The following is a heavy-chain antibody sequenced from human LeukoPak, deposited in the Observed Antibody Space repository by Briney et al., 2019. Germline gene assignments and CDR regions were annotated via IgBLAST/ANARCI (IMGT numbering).Heavy chain of an antibody. CDR2: IVVASGNT. D-gene: IGHD3-9*01. V-gene: IGHV1-58*02. CDR3: AAGRYYDILTGNYGMDV. J-gene: IGHJ6*02. CDR1: GFTFTSSA. Sequence: ASVKVSCKASGFTFTSSAMQWVRQARGQRLEWIGWIVVASGNTNYAQKFQERVTITRDMSTSTAYMELSSLRSEDTAVYYCAAGRYYDILTGNYGMDVWGQGTTVTVSS.